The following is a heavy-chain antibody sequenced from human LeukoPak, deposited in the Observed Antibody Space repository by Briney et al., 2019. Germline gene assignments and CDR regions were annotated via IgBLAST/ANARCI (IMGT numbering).Heavy chain of an antibody. CDR3: AITDYGDYVSYYYMDV. J-gene: IGHJ6*03. V-gene: IGHV1-8*03. CDR1: GYTFTSYD. CDR2: MNPNSGNT. Sequence: ASVKVSCKASGYTFTSYDINWVRQATGQGLEWMGWMNPNSGNTGYAQKFQGRVTITADKSTSTAYMELSSLRSEDTAVYYCAITDYGDYVSYYYMDVWGKGTTVTVSS. D-gene: IGHD4-17*01.